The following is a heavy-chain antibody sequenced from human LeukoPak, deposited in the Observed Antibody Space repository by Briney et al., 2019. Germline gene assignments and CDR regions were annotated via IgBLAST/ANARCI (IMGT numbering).Heavy chain of an antibody. CDR1: GGTFSNYA. J-gene: IGHJ6*02. Sequence: GASVKVSCKASGGTFSNYAISWVRQAPGQRLEWTGGFIPVFGTAHYAQNFQGRVTITADESTSTVYLELSSLRSEDTAVYYCARDVDDVVVIPAAMDVWGQGTAVTVSS. V-gene: IGHV1-69*01. D-gene: IGHD2-2*01. CDR2: FIPVFGTA. CDR3: ARDVDDVVVIPAAMDV.